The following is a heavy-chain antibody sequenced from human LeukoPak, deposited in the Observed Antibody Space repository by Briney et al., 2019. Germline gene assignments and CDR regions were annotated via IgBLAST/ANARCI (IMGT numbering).Heavy chain of an antibody. J-gene: IGHJ4*02. V-gene: IGHV3-7*03. CDR1: GFTFSGFW. D-gene: IGHD3-22*01. CDR3: ARGDDSGYYDYFDY. CDR2: INSDGSEG. Sequence: PGGSLRLSCAVSGFTFSGFWMSWSRQAPGKGLEWVASINSDGSEGYYADVVKGRFTISRDFSKNTVFLHMNSLRAEDTAMYYCARGDDSGYYDYFDYWGQGALVTVSS.